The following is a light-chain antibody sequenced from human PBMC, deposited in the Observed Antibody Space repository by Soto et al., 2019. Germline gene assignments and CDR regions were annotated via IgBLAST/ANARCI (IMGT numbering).Light chain of an antibody. CDR1: QSIYISY. J-gene: IGKJ2*01. V-gene: IGKV3-20*01. Sequence: EIVLTQSPGTLSLSPGERATLSCRASQSIYISYLAWYQQRPGQAPRLLIYGASSRATGIPDRFSGSGSGTDFTLTISRLEPEDFAVYYCQQFDSSLYTFGQGTKLEIK. CDR2: GAS. CDR3: QQFDSSLYT.